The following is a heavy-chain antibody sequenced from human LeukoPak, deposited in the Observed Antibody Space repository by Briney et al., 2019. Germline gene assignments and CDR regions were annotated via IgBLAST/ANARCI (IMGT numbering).Heavy chain of an antibody. Sequence: ASVKVSCKASGGTFSSYAISWVRQAPGQGLEWMGGIIPIFGTANYAQKFQGRVTITADKSTSTAYMELSSLRSEDTAVYYCARGSIAPYYYYYMDVWGKGTTVTVSS. J-gene: IGHJ6*03. CDR2: IIPIFGTA. V-gene: IGHV1-69*06. CDR1: GGTFSSYA. D-gene: IGHD2-2*01. CDR3: ARGSIAPYYYYYMDV.